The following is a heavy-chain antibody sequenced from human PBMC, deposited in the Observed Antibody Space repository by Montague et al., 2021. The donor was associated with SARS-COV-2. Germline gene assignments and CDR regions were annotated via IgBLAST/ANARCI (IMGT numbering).Heavy chain of an antibody. Sequence: SETLSLTCTVSGGSISSYYWRWIRQPPGKGLEWFGYIYYSGSTNYNPSLKSRVTISVDTSKNQFSLKLSSVTAADTAVYYCASSSGYSYGYYFDYWGQGTLVTVSS. CDR3: ASSSGYSYGYYFDY. J-gene: IGHJ4*02. V-gene: IGHV4-59*01. D-gene: IGHD5-18*01. CDR1: GGSISSYY. CDR2: IYYSGST.